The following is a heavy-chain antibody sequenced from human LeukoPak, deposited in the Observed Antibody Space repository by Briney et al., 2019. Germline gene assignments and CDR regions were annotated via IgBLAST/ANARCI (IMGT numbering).Heavy chain of an antibody. J-gene: IGHJ4*02. CDR2: ITGSGASM. Sequence: GGSLRLSCAASGFTFSNYAMTWARQAPGKGLEWVSAITGSGASMDYADSVKGRFTISRDTSKSTVYLQMNSLRDEDTAIYYCARRSGIDKGNFDYWGQGTLVTVSS. CDR3: ARRSGIDKGNFDY. CDR1: GFTFSNYA. D-gene: IGHD3-10*01. V-gene: IGHV3-23*01.